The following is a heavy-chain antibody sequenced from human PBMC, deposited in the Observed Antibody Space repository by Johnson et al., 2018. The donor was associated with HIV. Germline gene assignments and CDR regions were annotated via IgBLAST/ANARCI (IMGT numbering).Heavy chain of an antibody. Sequence: QVQLVESGGGVVQPGRSLRLSCAASGFTFSSYAMHWVRQAPGKGLEWVAVISYDGSNKYYADSVKGRFTISRDNSKNTLYLQMGSLRAEDMAVYYCATRASILGAWRDAFDIWGQGTMVTVSS. CDR1: GFTFSSYA. J-gene: IGHJ3*02. V-gene: IGHV3-30*14. CDR3: ATRASILGAWRDAFDI. CDR2: ISYDGSNK. D-gene: IGHD1-26*01.